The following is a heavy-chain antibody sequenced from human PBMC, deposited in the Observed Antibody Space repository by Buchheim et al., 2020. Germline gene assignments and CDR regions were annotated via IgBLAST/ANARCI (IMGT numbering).Heavy chain of an antibody. CDR3: ARGSAMYGRIVDY. J-gene: IGHJ4*02. CDR2: YNAGDGSS. D-gene: IGHD2-8*01. CDR1: GYIFSSYA. V-gene: IGHV1-46*01. Sequence: QVQLVQSGAEVKKPGASVKVSCKASGYIFSSYAIHWVRQAPGQGLEWMGIYNAGDGSSSYSQEFQGRVTITRDTSTSTDYMELSSLRSEDTAVYYCARGSAMYGRIVDYWGQGTL.